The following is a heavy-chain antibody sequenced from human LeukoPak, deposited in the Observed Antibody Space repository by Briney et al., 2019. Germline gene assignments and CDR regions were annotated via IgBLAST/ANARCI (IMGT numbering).Heavy chain of an antibody. CDR2: IYYSGST. V-gene: IGHV4-61*01. CDR1: GGSVSSGSYY. CDR3: ARARGPSGSYYGSSDYYYGMDV. Sequence: SETLSLTCTVSGGSVSSGSYYWSWIRQPPGKGLEWIGYIYYSGSTNYNPSLKSRVTISVDTSKNQFSLKLSSVTAADTAVYYCARARGPSGSYYGSSDYYYGMDVWGQGTTVTVSS. D-gene: IGHD1-26*01. J-gene: IGHJ6*02.